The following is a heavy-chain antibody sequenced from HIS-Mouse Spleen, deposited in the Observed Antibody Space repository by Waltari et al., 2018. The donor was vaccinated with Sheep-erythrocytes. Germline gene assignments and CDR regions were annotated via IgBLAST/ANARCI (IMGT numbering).Heavy chain of an antibody. CDR2: INHSGST. Sequence: QVQLQQWGAGLLKPSETLSLTCAVYGGSFSGSYWSWTRQPPGKGLEWIGEINHSGSTNYNPSLKSRVTISVDTSKNQFSLKLSSVTAADTAVYYCARGATGTYAFDIWGQGTMVTVSS. V-gene: IGHV4-34*01. D-gene: IGHD1-1*01. CDR3: ARGATGTYAFDI. J-gene: IGHJ3*02. CDR1: GGSFSGSY.